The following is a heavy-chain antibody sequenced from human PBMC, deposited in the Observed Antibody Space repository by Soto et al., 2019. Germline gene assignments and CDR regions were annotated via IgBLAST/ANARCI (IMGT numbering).Heavy chain of an antibody. CDR1: GFTFSSYW. Sequence: VGSLRLSCAASGFTFSSYWMHWVRQVPEKGLVWVSRINSDGSITNYADAVKGRFTISRDNVKNTLYLQMNSLRAEDTAVYYCVRYPRSVGGSYRPDYWGQGTLVTVSS. D-gene: IGHD3-16*02. CDR2: INSDGSIT. CDR3: VRYPRSVGGSYRPDY. V-gene: IGHV3-74*01. J-gene: IGHJ4*02.